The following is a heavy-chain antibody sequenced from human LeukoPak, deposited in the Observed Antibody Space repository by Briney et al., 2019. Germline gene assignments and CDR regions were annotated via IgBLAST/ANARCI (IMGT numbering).Heavy chain of an antibody. CDR1: GFTFSSYR. J-gene: IGHJ5*02. CDR2: ISSSSSFI. D-gene: IGHD2/OR15-2a*01. Sequence: GGSLRLSCAAPGFTFSSYRMTWGPQAPGKGLERDPPISSSSSFIYYADSVKGRFTISRDNTKNSLYLQMNSLRAEDTAVYYCARDPRGAVRTWWFDPGGQGTLVTVSS. CDR3: ARDPRGAVRTWWFDP. V-gene: IGHV3-21*01.